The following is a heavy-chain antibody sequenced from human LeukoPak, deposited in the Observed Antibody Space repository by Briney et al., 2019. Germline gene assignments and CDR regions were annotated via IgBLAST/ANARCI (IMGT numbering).Heavy chain of an antibody. J-gene: IGHJ6*03. CDR3: ARVVGGSYYYYYMDV. Sequence: ASVKVSCKASGYTFTSYGISWVLQAPGQGLEWMGWISAYNGNTNYAQKLQGRVTMTTDTSTSTAYMELRSLRSDDTAVYYCARVVGGSYYYYYMDVWGKGTTVTVSS. V-gene: IGHV1-18*01. CDR1: GYTFTSYG. D-gene: IGHD1-26*01. CDR2: ISAYNGNT.